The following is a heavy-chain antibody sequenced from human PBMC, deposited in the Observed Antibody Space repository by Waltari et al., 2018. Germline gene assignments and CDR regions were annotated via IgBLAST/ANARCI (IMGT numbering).Heavy chain of an antibody. CDR2: IYYSGST. J-gene: IGHJ4*02. D-gene: IGHD6-19*01. V-gene: IGHV4-31*03. CDR1: GGSISSGGYS. CDR3: ARAAYTGLVRVYFDY. Sequence: QVQLQESGPGLVKPSQTLSLTCTVSGGSISSGGYSWSWIRPHPGKGLEWIGYIYYSGSTYYNPSLKSRVTISVDTSKNQFSLKLSSVTAADTAVYYCARAAYTGLVRVYFDYWGQGTLVTVSS.